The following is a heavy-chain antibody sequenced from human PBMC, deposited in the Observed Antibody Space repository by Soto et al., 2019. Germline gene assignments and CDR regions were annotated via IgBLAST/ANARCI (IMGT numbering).Heavy chain of an antibody. CDR3: ASTPGVATIKGEWWCDP. Sequence: QLQLQESGPGLVKPSETLSLTCTVSGGSISSSSYYWGWIRQPPGKGLEWIGSIYYSGSTYYNPSLKSRVTLSVATSKNHFSLERGSVTAADPAVYYCASTPGVATIKGEWWCDPWGQGTLVTVSS. CDR1: GGSISSSSYY. V-gene: IGHV4-39*01. D-gene: IGHD5-12*01. J-gene: IGHJ5*02. CDR2: IYYSGST.